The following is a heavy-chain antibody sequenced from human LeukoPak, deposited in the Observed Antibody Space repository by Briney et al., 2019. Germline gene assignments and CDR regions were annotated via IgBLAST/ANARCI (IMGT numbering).Heavy chain of an antibody. Sequence: GASVKVSCKASGYTFTSYYMHWVRQAPGQGPEWMGTINPSGGSRSYAQKFQGRVTMTRDTSTSTVYMELSSLRSDDTAVYYCARADYGDYPFDYWGQGTLVTVSS. V-gene: IGHV1-46*01. J-gene: IGHJ4*02. D-gene: IGHD4-17*01. CDR2: INPSGGSR. CDR1: GYTFTSYY. CDR3: ARADYGDYPFDY.